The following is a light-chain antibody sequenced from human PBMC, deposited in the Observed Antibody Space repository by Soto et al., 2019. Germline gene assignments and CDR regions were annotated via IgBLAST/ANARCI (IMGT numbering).Light chain of an antibody. Sequence: DIVMTQSPDSLAVSLGERATINCKSSQSVLYSSNNKNYLAWYQQKPGQPPKLLIDWASTRESGVPDRFSGSGSGTDFTLTISSLQAEDVAVYYCQQYYSAPLTFGGGTTVEIK. J-gene: IGKJ4*01. CDR3: QQYYSAPLT. CDR1: QSVLYSSNNKNY. V-gene: IGKV4-1*01. CDR2: WAS.